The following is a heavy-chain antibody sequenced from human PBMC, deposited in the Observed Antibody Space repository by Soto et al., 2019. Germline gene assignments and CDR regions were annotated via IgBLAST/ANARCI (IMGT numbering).Heavy chain of an antibody. V-gene: IGHV3-23*01. CDR1: GFTFSSDA. CDR3: PKVGTYCSSTSCLDAFDI. Sequence: EVQLLESGGGLVQPGGSLRLSCAASGFTFSSDAMSWVRQAPGKGLEWVSAISGSGGSTYYADSVKGRFTISRDNSKNTLYLQMNSLRAEDTAVYYCPKVGTYCSSTSCLDAFDIWGQGTMVTVSS. D-gene: IGHD2-2*01. J-gene: IGHJ3*02. CDR2: ISGSGGST.